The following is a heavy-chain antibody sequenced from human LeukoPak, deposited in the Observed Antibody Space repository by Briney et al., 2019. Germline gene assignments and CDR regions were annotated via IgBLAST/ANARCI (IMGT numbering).Heavy chain of an antibody. CDR2: INPSGGST. Sequence: ASVKVPCKASGYTFTSYYMHWVRQPPGEGLEWMGIINPSGGSTSYAQKFQGRVTMTRDMSTSTVYMELSSLRSEDTAVYYCARDHYYGSGSYFPFDPWGQGTLVTISS. V-gene: IGHV1-46*01. J-gene: IGHJ5*02. D-gene: IGHD3-10*01. CDR3: ARDHYYGSGSYFPFDP. CDR1: GYTFTSYY.